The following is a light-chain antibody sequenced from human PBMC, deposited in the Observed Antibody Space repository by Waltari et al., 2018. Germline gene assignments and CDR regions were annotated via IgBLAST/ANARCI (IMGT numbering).Light chain of an antibody. V-gene: IGKV3-20*01. Sequence: AIQGVSSIACGWYQQKAGQPPRRLIEGVASRATGIPDRFSGSGSGTDFTLTISRLEPEDFAVYYCQQYDSIVLTFGGGTKVEI. J-gene: IGKJ4*01. CDR3: QQYDSIVLT. CDR2: GVA. CDR1: QGVSSIA.